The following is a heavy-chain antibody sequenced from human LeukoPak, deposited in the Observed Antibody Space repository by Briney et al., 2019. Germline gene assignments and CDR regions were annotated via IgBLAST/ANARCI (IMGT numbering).Heavy chain of an antibody. CDR1: GYTFTSYG. V-gene: IGHV1-18*01. CDR2: ISAYNGNT. D-gene: IGHD4-17*01. CDR3: ARVVGYGDKGRFDP. Sequence: ASVKVSCKASGYTFTSYGISWMRQAPGQGLEWMGWISAYNGNTNYAQKLQGRVTMTTDTSTSTAYMELRSLRSDDTAVYYCARVVGYGDKGRFDPWGQGTLVTVSS. J-gene: IGHJ5*02.